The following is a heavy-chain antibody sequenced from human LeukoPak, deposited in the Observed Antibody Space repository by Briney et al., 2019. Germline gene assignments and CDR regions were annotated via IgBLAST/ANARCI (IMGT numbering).Heavy chain of an antibody. CDR2: LTRNTKSI. CDR1: GSNFEDYG. Sequence: PGRSLTLSCEASGSNFEDYGMNSLRQAPGRGPQWVSRLTRNTKSIGYADSVKGRFTISRDNAKNSLYLQMNSLRAEDTAVYYCARGNSIFGVLTDYNYYGMDVWGQGTTVTVSS. V-gene: IGHV3-20*04. J-gene: IGHJ6*02. D-gene: IGHD3-3*01. CDR3: ARGNSIFGVLTDYNYYGMDV.